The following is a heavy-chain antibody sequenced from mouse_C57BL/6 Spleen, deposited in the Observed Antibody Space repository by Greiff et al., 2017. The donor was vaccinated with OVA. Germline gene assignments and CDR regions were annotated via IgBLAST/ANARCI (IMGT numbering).Heavy chain of an antibody. CDR3: ARGETGTVFDY. Sequence: VKVVESGAELARPGASVKLSCKASGYTFTSYGISWVKQRTGQGLEWIGEIYPRSGNTYYNEKFKGKATLTADKSSSTAYMELRSLTSEDSAVYFCARGETGTVFDYWGQGTTLTVSS. CDR1: GYTFTSYG. CDR2: IYPRSGNT. J-gene: IGHJ2*01. D-gene: IGHD4-1*01. V-gene: IGHV1-81*01.